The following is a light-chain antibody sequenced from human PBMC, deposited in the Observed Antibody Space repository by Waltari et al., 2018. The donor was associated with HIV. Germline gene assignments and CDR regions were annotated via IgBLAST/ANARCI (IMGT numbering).Light chain of an antibody. J-gene: IGKJ1*01. Sequence: EIVMTQSPATLSVSPGERATLPCRASQSVITNFAWYQEIPGQAPRLLIYGASARATGIPARFSGSGSGTEFTLTISSLQSEDFAVYYCQQYNKWPQTFGQGTKVEIK. CDR3: QQYNKWPQT. CDR2: GAS. CDR1: QSVITN. V-gene: IGKV3-15*01.